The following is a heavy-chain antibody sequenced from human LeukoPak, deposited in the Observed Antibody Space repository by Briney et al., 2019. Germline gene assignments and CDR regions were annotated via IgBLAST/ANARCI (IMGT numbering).Heavy chain of an antibody. CDR2: ISYDGSNK. Sequence: GRSLRLSCAASGFTFSSYAMHWVRQAPGKGLEWVAVISYDGSNKYYADSVKGRFTISRDNSKNTLYLQMNSLRAEDTAVYYCARSHERGYYFDYWGQGTLGTVSS. D-gene: IGHD3-10*01. V-gene: IGHV3-30*01. J-gene: IGHJ4*02. CDR3: ARSHERGYYFDY. CDR1: GFTFSSYA.